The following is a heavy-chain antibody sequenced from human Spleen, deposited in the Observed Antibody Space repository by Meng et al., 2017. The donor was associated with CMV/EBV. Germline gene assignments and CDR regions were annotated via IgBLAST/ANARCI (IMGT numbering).Heavy chain of an antibody. J-gene: IGHJ5*02. Sequence: ASGFTFRDYYLTWLRQAPGKGLEWVSYISSTGSTIYYADSVKGRFTISRGNAKNSLYLQMNSLRAEDTAVYYCARAYHFWSAAFDPWGQGTLVTVSS. V-gene: IGHV3-11*04. CDR1: GFTFRDYY. D-gene: IGHD3-3*01. CDR2: ISSTGSTI. CDR3: ARAYHFWSAAFDP.